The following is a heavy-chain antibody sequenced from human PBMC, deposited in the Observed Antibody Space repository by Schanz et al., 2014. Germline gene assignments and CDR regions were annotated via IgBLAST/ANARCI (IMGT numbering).Heavy chain of an antibody. Sequence: QVQLVQSGAEVKKPGASVKVSCKSSGYTFTGYPMHWVRQAPGQGLEWMGWINPNSGGTNYAQKFQGRVTMTRDTSPSTAYMELSRLRSDDTAVYYCARAGQDFEYSSLSPIWYFDLWGRGTLVTVSS. J-gene: IGHJ2*01. V-gene: IGHV1-2*02. D-gene: IGHD6-6*01. CDR1: GYTFTGYP. CDR3: ARAGQDFEYSSLSPIWYFDL. CDR2: INPNSGGT.